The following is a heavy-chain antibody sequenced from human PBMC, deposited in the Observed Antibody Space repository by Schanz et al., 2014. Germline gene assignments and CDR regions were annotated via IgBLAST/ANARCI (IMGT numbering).Heavy chain of an antibody. CDR2: ITNKPNNYNT. CDR3: VRLDVHDY. V-gene: IGHV3-72*01. D-gene: IGHD3-16*01. J-gene: IGHJ4*02. CDR1: GFTFSDHY. Sequence: EVQLVESGGGMVQPGGSLRLSCAASGFTFSDHYMDWVRQAPGKGLEWVGRITNKPNNYNTEYAASVKGRFTISRDDSRNSLYLQMSSQKTEDTAVYYCVRLDVHDYWGQGTLVTVAA.